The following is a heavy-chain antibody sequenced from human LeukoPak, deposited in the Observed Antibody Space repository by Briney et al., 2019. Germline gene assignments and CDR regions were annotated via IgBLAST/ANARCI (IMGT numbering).Heavy chain of an antibody. V-gene: IGHV3-23*01. CDR3: ASGYSSSWYWGQNY. Sequence: GGSLRLSCAASGFTFSSYAMSWVRQAPGKGLEWVSAISGSGGSTYYADSVKGRFTISRDNSKNTLYLQMNSLRAEDTAVYYCASGYSSSWYWGQNYWGQGTLVTVSS. CDR1: GFTFSSYA. CDR2: ISGSGGST. D-gene: IGHD6-13*01. J-gene: IGHJ4*02.